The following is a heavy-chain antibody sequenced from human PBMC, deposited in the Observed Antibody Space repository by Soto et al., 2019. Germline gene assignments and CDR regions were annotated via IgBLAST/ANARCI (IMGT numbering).Heavy chain of an antibody. CDR3: AKAGSGWYVGWLDY. Sequence: EVQLLESGGGLVQPGGSLRLSCAASGFTFSSYAMSWVRQSPGKGLEWVSAISGSGGSTYYADSVKGRFTISRDNSKNTLYLQMNSLRAEDTAVYYCAKAGSGWYVGWLDYWGKGTLVTVSS. J-gene: IGHJ4*02. CDR1: GFTFSSYA. CDR2: ISGSGGST. D-gene: IGHD6-19*01. V-gene: IGHV3-23*01.